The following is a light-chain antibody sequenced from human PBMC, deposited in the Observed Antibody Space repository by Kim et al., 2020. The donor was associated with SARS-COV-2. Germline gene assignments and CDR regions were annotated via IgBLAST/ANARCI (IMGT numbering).Light chain of an antibody. CDR3: QTWGTGNWV. J-gene: IGLJ3*02. V-gene: IGLV4-69*01. CDR2: LNSDGSH. CDR1: SGHSNYA. Sequence: SGSLGASVKLTCTLSSGHSNYAIAWHQQQPEKGPRYLMKLNSDGSHSKGDGIPDRFSGSSSGAERYLTISSLQSEDEADYYCQTWGTGNWVFGGG.